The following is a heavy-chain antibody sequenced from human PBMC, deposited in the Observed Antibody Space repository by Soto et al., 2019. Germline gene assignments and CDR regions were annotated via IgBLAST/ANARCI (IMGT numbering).Heavy chain of an antibody. CDR3: AEPLSPIAGPR. CDR1: GFTFSSYA. V-gene: IGHV3-23*01. Sequence: GGSLRLSCAASGFTFSSYAMSWVRQAPGKGLEWVSAISAHGGSTYHADSVKGRFTISRDNSKNTLYLQRNSLRAEDTAVYYSAEPLSPIAGPRCGQGTMGTVS. D-gene: IGHD6-13*01. CDR2: ISAHGGST. J-gene: IGHJ3*01.